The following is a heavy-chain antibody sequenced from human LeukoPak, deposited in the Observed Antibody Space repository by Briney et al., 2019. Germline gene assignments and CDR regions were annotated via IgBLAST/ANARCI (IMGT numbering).Heavy chain of an antibody. Sequence: ASVKVSCKASGYTLTSYGISWVRQAPGQGLEWMGWISAYNGNTKYAQTLQDRVTMTTDTSTSTAYMELRSLRSDDTAVYYCTSTGYSGHDPLHYWGRGTLVTVSS. D-gene: IGHD5-12*01. CDR3: TSTGYSGHDPLHY. CDR2: ISAYNGNT. J-gene: IGHJ4*02. CDR1: GYTLTSYG. V-gene: IGHV1-18*01.